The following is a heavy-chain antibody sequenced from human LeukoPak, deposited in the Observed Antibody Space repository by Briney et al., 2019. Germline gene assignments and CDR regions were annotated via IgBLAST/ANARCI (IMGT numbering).Heavy chain of an antibody. V-gene: IGHV3-23*01. J-gene: IGHJ4*02. CDR1: GFTFSSYA. CDR3: AKTGDSSSWYYFDY. Sequence: GGSLRLSCAASGFTFSSYAMSWVRQAPGKGLEWVSAISGSGGSTYYADSVKGRFTISRDNSRNTLYLQMNSLRAEDTAVYYCAKTGDSSSWYYFDYWGQGTLVTVSS. D-gene: IGHD6-13*01. CDR2: ISGSGGST.